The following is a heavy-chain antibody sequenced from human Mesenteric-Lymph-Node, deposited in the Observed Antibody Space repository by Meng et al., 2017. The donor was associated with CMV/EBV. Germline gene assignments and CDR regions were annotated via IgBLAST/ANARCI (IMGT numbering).Heavy chain of an antibody. V-gene: IGHV5-51*01. CDR2: IYPGDSDT. J-gene: IGHJ5*02. Sequence: NVSCKGSGYSFTSYWSGWVRQMPGKGLEWMASIYPGDSDTRYSPSFQGQVTIPADKSISTAYLQWSSLKASDTAMYYCARHGGSGGSWIDTWGQGTLVTVSS. CDR3: ARHGGSGGSWIDT. CDR1: GYSFTSYW. D-gene: IGHD2-15*01.